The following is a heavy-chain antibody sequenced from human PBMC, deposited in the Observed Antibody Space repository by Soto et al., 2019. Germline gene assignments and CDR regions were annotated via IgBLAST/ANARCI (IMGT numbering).Heavy chain of an antibody. CDR3: AGGNYDFEI. Sequence: SQTLSLTCAISGDSVSRKTAAWNWFRQSPSRGLEWLGRTLCRAKWISEYALSVKSRISINPDTSKNQFSLQLNSVTPEDTAVYYCAGGNYDFEIWGQGTTVTVS. V-gene: IGHV6-1*01. CDR2: TLCRAKWIS. J-gene: IGHJ3*02. CDR1: GDSVSRKTAA.